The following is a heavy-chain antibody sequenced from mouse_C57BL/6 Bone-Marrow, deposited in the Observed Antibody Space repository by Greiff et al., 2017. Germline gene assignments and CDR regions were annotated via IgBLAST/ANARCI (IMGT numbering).Heavy chain of an antibody. CDR3: ARDGDYYYGSTYWYFDV. D-gene: IGHD1-1*01. Sequence: QVQLKESGAELVRPGASVKLSCKASGYTFTDYYINWVKQRPGQGLEWIARIYPGSGNTYYNEKFKGKATLTAEKSSSTAYMQLSSLTSEDSSVYFCARDGDYYYGSTYWYFDVWGTGTTVTVSS. CDR1: GYTFTDYY. J-gene: IGHJ1*03. CDR2: IYPGSGNT. V-gene: IGHV1-76*01.